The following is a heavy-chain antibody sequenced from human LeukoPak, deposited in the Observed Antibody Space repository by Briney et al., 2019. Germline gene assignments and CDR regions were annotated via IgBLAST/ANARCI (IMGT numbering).Heavy chain of an antibody. CDR1: GYTFSSYS. Sequence: GASVKVSCKASGYTFSSYSIHWVRQAPGQRLEWMGWINASNGNTKYSQKFQGRVAITRDTSASTAYMELSSLRSEDTTMYYCARSNGDYSHFDYWGQGTLVTVSS. V-gene: IGHV1-3*01. J-gene: IGHJ4*02. CDR3: ARSNGDYSHFDY. CDR2: INASNGNT. D-gene: IGHD4-17*01.